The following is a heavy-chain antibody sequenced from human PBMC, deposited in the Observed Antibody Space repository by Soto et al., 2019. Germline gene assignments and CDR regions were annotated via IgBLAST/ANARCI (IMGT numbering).Heavy chain of an antibody. J-gene: IGHJ4*02. D-gene: IGHD4-17*01. V-gene: IGHV2-5*02. CDR3: AHKGYGDYPLDY. CDR2: IYWDDSY. Sequence: QITLKESGPTLVKPTQTLTLTCTFSGFSLSTSGVGVGWIRQPPGKALEWLAVIYWDDSYHYSPSLRSRLTITTNTSKTQVVLTMTHMAPVDTATYYCAHKGYGDYPLDYWGQGTLVTVSS. CDR1: GFSLSTSGVG.